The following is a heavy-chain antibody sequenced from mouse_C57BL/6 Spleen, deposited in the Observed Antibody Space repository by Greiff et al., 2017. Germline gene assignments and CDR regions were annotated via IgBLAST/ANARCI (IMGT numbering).Heavy chain of an antibody. CDR1: GYTFTSYW. V-gene: IGHV1-64*01. CDR3: ARLVITTDFDY. D-gene: IGHD1-2*01. Sequence: QVQLQQPGAELVKPGASVKLSCKASGYTFTSYWMHWVKQRPGQGLEWIGMIHPNSGSTNYNEKFKSQATLTVDKSSSTAYMQLSSLTSEDSAVYYCARLVITTDFDYWGQGTTLTVSS. J-gene: IGHJ2*01. CDR2: IHPNSGST.